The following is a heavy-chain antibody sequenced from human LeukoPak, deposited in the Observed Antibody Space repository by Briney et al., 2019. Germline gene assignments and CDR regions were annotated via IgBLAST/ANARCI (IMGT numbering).Heavy chain of an antibody. CDR2: FDTGFGT. V-gene: IGHV3-23*01. Sequence: GGSLRLSCAASAFTFSTASLHWVRQAPGRGREWVSAFDTGFGTYYPDSLKGRFTISRDNSKNTLFLQMNSLRAEDTAVYYCASIYGSGSYWDYWGQGTLVTVSS. CDR3: ASIYGSGSYWDY. CDR1: AFTFSTAS. J-gene: IGHJ4*02. D-gene: IGHD3-10*01.